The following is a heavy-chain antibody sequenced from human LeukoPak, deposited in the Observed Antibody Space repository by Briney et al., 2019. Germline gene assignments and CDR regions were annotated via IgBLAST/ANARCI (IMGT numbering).Heavy chain of an antibody. Sequence: LGGSLRLSCAASGFTFSSYAMSWVRQAPGKGLEWVSAISGSGGSTYYADSVKGRFTISRDNSKNTLYLQMHSLSAEDTALYYCARDLVAKDAFDVWGQGAMVTVSS. CDR1: GFTFSSYA. CDR2: ISGSGGST. V-gene: IGHV3-23*01. D-gene: IGHD2-15*01. J-gene: IGHJ3*01. CDR3: ARDLVAKDAFDV.